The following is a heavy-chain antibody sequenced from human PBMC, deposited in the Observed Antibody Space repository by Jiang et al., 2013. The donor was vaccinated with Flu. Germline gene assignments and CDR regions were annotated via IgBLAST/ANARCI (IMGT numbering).Heavy chain of an antibody. Sequence: PGLVKPSETLSLTCTVSGGSISSYYWSWDPAAPGKGLEWIGYIYYSGSTHSNPSLKSRVTILVDTSKNQFSLKLNSATAADTAVYYCARAGGYCSGGKCYNWFDPGAREPWSPSPQ. CDR1: GGSISSYY. CDR2: IYYSGST. V-gene: IGHV4-59*01. J-gene: IGHJ5*02. CDR3: ARAGGYCSGGKCYNWFDP. D-gene: IGHD2-15*01.